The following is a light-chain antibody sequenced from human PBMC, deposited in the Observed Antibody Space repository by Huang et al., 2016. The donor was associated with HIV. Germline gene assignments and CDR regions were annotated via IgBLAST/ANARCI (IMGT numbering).Light chain of an antibody. V-gene: IGKV3-15*01. J-gene: IGKJ2*01. Sequence: EIVLTQSPATRSMSPGQRATLSCRASQSVSRNLAWFQQKSGQAPRLLSYGASTRATGIPARFSGSGSGTEFTLTISSLQSEDFAVYYCQQYNNWPPMYTFGQGTKLEV. CDR3: QQYNNWPPMYT. CDR2: GAS. CDR1: QSVSRN.